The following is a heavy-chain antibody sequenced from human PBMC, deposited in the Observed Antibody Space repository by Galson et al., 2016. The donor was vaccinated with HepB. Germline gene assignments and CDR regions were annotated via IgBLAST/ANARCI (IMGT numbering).Heavy chain of an antibody. J-gene: IGHJ3*02. V-gene: IGHV3-21*06. CDR2: ISVSSRYI. CDR3: ARLAFCGGDCYRINGVFDI. CDR1: GFIFSDYT. Sequence: LRLSCAASGFIFSDYTMSWVRQAPGKGLEWVSSISVSSRYIYYGDSGRGRFTISRDNAKNSLYLQVNSLRAEDTAVYYCARLAFCGGDCYRINGVFDIWGQGTLVTVSS. D-gene: IGHD2-21*01.